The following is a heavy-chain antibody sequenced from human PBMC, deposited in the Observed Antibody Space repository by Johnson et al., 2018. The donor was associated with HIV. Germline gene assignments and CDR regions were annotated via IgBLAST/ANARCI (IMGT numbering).Heavy chain of an antibody. Sequence: VQLVESGGGLVQPGGSLGLSCAASGFTFSRYWMSWVRQAPGKGLEWVATIKQDGSEKYYVDSVKGRFTISRDNSKNTLYLQMNSLRAEDTAVYYCAKGPDSSSWYGVAFDIWGQGTMVTVYS. CDR3: AKGPDSSSWYGVAFDI. CDR1: GFTFSRYW. V-gene: IGHV3-7*01. CDR2: IKQDGSEK. D-gene: IGHD6-13*01. J-gene: IGHJ3*02.